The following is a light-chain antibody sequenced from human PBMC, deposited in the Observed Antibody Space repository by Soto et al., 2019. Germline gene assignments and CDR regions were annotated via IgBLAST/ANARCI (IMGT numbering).Light chain of an antibody. J-gene: IGLJ2*01. CDR2: QDS. Sequence: SYELTQPPSVSVSPGQTASITCSGDKLGDKYACWYQQKPGQSPVLVIYQDSKRPSGIPERFSGSNSGNTATLTISGTQAMDGADYYCQAWDSGIFHVVFGGGTKLTVL. CDR1: KLGDKY. CDR3: QAWDSGIFHVV. V-gene: IGLV3-1*01.